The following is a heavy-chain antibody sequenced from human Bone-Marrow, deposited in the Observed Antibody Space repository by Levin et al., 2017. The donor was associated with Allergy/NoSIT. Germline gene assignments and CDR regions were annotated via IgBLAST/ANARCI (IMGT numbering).Heavy chain of an antibody. CDR2: ISSGGETT. V-gene: IGHV3-11*01. CDR1: GFNFRNSY. Sequence: SCAASGFNFRNSYMSWVRQAPGKGLEWISYISSGGETTYYIDSVKGRFTISRDNAKNILYLEMNNLRIEDTAIYFCTRVVQDYFDFWGQGILVPVSS. D-gene: IGHD3-10*01. J-gene: IGHJ4*02. CDR3: TRVVQDYFDF.